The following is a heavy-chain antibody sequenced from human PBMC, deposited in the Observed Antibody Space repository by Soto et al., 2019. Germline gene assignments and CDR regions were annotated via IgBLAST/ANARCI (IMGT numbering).Heavy chain of an antibody. V-gene: IGHV4-31*03. Sequence: QVQLQESGPGLVKPSQTLSLTCTVSGGSISSGGYYWSWIRQHPGKVLEWIGYIYYSWSAYYNPSLKSWVPIYVDTSKHQSSLKTRSVNAAETAVYCCARDRLGYCSGDSCYSRGSFNYWGQGTLVTVSS. J-gene: IGHJ4*02. D-gene: IGHD2-15*01. CDR2: IYYSWSA. CDR1: GGSISSGGYY. CDR3: ARDRLGYCSGDSCYSRGSFNY.